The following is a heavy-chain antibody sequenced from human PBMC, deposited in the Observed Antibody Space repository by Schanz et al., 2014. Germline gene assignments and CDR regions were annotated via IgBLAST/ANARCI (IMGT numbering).Heavy chain of an antibody. Sequence: QVQLVQSGDEVKKPGASVKVSCKTSGYTFSDYGITWVRQAPGQGLEWVGWISGSNGNTNYTQKFQGRVTMTTDTSTGTAYMELRSLRSDDTAVYYCARDRRRYCSTASCLHDNWFDPWGQGTLVFVSS. D-gene: IGHD2-2*01. CDR3: ARDRRRYCSTASCLHDNWFDP. V-gene: IGHV1-18*01. J-gene: IGHJ5*02. CDR2: ISGSNGNT. CDR1: GYTFSDYG.